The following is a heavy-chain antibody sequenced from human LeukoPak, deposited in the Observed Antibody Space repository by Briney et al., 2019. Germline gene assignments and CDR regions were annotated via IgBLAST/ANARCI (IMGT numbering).Heavy chain of an antibody. V-gene: IGHV3-53*04. CDR1: GFTASSNY. CDR3: ARLERHYYDSSGYYVDY. D-gene: IGHD3-22*01. J-gene: IGHJ4*02. Sequence: GGSLRLSCAASGFTASSNYMSWVRQAPGKGLEWVSVIYSGGSTYYADSVKGRFTISRHNSKNTLYLQMNSLRAEDTAVYYCARLERHYYDSSGYYVDYWGQGTLVTVSS. CDR2: IYSGGST.